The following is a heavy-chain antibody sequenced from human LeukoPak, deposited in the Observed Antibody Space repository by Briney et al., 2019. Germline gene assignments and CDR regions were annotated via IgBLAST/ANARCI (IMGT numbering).Heavy chain of an antibody. V-gene: IGHV1-69*13. CDR2: IIPMFGRA. CDR3: ARTAAKGGVVIVPSGFDAFDV. Sequence: GASVKVSCKASGGTFSSYAVSWVRQATGQGLEWMGGIIPMFGRAYAQKFQGYAQKFQGRVTITADESTSTAYMELSSLRPDDTAVYYCARTAAKGGVVIVPSGFDAFDVWGQGTMVTVSS. J-gene: IGHJ3*01. D-gene: IGHD2-21*01. CDR1: GGTFSSYA.